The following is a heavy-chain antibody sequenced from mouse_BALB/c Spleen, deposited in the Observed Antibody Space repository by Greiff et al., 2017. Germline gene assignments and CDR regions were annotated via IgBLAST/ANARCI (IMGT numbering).Heavy chain of an antibody. D-gene: IGHD2-14*01. CDR1: GYTFTSYW. J-gene: IGHJ2*01. CDR2: INPSTGYT. V-gene: IGHV1-4*01. CDR3: ARWVRDY. Sequence: QVQLLQSGAELAQPGASVKMSCTASGYTFTSYWMHWVKQRPGQGLEWIGYINPSTGYTDYNQKFKDKATLTADKSTSTAYMQLSSLTSEDTAVYYCARWVRDYWGQGTTLTVSS.